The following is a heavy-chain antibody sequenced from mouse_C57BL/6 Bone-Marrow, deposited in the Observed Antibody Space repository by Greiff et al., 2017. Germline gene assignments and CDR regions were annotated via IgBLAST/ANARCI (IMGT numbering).Heavy chain of an antibody. CDR2: ICRGGST. D-gene: IGHD1-1*01. Sequence: QVQLQQSGPGLVQPSQSLSITCTVSGFSLTSYGVHWVRQSPGKGLEWLGVICRGGSTDYNAAFMSRLSITTDNSKSHVFFKMNSLQADDTAIYYCAKNEGYYYGSSFAYWGQGTLVTVSA. CDR1: GFSLTSYG. CDR3: AKNEGYYYGSSFAY. V-gene: IGHV2-5*01. J-gene: IGHJ3*01.